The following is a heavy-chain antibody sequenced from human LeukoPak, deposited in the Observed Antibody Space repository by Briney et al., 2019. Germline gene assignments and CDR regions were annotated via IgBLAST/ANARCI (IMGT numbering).Heavy chain of an antibody. CDR3: ARDRNLDSGSIAS. CDR2: INPSTGGT. CDR1: GYTFSGDY. V-gene: IGHV1-2*06. Sequence: ASVKVSCKASGYTFSGDYVHWVRQAPGQGLEWMGRINPSTGGTTYAQKFQGRVTMTRDTSVSTAYMELNRLTSDDTAVYFCARDRNLDSGSIASWGQGTLVTVSS. D-gene: IGHD1-26*01. J-gene: IGHJ4*02.